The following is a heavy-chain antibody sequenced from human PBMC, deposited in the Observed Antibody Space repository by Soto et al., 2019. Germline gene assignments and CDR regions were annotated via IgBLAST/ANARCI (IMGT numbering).Heavy chain of an antibody. J-gene: IGHJ4*02. CDR1: GGTFSRHA. D-gene: IGHD3-22*01. CDR2: IIPMFGTA. CDR3: ARGWGYDSSDYYYAY. Sequence: QVQLVQSGAEVRKPGSSVKVSCKASGGTFSRHAISWVRQAPGQGLEWMGGIIPMFGTANHAQKFQGRVTSIADESTSTAYMELSSLRSEDTAIYYCARGWGYDSSDYYYAYWGQGTVVIVSS. V-gene: IGHV1-69*01.